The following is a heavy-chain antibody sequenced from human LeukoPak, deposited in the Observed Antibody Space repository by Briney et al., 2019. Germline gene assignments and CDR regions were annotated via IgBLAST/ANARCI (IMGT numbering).Heavy chain of an antibody. D-gene: IGHD5-24*01. CDR1: GGPISSSSYH. CDR2: IYSRRT. J-gene: IGHJ4*02. CDR3: ARVVRGYNVFDY. V-gene: IGHV4-39*07. Sequence: PSETLSLTCTVSGGPISSSSYHWGWIRQPPGEGLEWIGNIYSRRTYYNPSLKSRATISVDTSKNQFSLKVNSVTAADTAVYYCARVVRGYNVFDYWGQGTLVTVSS.